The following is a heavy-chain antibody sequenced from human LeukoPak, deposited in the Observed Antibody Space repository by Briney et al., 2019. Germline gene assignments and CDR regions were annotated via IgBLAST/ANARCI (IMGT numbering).Heavy chain of an antibody. CDR2: IKQDASTK. J-gene: IGHJ4*02. CDR1: GFTFTNSW. Sequence: GGSLRLSCPASGFTFTNSWMAWVRQAPGKGLEWVANIKQDASTKHYADSLRGRFTISRDNPKNSLYLQMNNLRADDTAIYYCTRDTEGTLDYWGQGILVTVAS. CDR3: TRDTEGTLDY. V-gene: IGHV3-7*01. D-gene: IGHD2-8*02.